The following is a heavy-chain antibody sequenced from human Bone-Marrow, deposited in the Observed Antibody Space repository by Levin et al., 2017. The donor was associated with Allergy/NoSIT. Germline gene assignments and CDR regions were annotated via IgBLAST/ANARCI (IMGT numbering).Heavy chain of an antibody. Sequence: GESLKISCAASGFTFSSYWMHWVRQAPGKGLVWVSRINSDGSSTSYADSVKGRFTISRDNAKNTLYLQMNSLRAEDTAVYYCARVGSGYDFYYYYYYYMDVWGKGTTVTVSS. CDR3: ARVGSGYDFYYYYYYYMDV. CDR2: INSDGSST. J-gene: IGHJ6*03. V-gene: IGHV3-74*01. D-gene: IGHD5-12*01. CDR1: GFTFSSYW.